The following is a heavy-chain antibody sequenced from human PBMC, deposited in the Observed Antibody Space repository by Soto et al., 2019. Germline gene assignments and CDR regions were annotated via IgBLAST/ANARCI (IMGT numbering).Heavy chain of an antibody. CDR1: GFTFSSHA. CDR3: AKDRGAGTGYYDY. J-gene: IGHJ4*02. Sequence: EVQLLESGGGLVQPGGSLRLSCAASGFTFSSHAMSWVRQAPGKGLEWVSSISASGGTTYHADSVKGRFTISRDNSKDTLYLQMNSLRAEDTAEYYCAKDRGAGTGYYDYWGQGTLVTVSS. D-gene: IGHD3-22*01. V-gene: IGHV3-23*01. CDR2: ISASGGTT.